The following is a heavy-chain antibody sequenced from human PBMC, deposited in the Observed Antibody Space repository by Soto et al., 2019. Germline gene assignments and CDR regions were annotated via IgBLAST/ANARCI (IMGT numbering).Heavy chain of an antibody. Sequence: QVQLVQSGAEVKKPGSSVKVSCKASGGTFSSYAISWVRQAPGQGLEWMGIIPIFGTANYAQKFQGRVTITADKSTSTAYMELSNLRSEDTAVYYCARVVSTVAVAGRSLDPWGQGTLVTVSS. CDR1: GGTFSSYA. D-gene: IGHD6-19*01. CDR2: IIPIFGTA. V-gene: IGHV1-69*06. CDR3: ARVVSTVAVAGRSLDP. J-gene: IGHJ5*02.